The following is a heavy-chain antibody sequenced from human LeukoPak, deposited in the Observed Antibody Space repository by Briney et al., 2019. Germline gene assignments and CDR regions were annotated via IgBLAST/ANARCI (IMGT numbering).Heavy chain of an antibody. D-gene: IGHD2-8*01. CDR1: GFTFSSYA. J-gene: IGHJ4*02. Sequence: GGSLRLSCAASGFTFSSYAMSWVRQVPGKGLEWVSGISDSGGSTYYADSVKGRFTIVRDNSKSTLYVQMNSLRAEDTAVYYCAKDLMGAIDYWGQGTLVTVSS. V-gene: IGHV3-23*01. CDR3: AKDLMGAIDY. CDR2: ISDSGGST.